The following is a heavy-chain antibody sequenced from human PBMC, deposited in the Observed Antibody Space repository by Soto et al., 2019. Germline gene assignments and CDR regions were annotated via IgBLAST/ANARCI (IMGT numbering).Heavy chain of an antibody. J-gene: IGHJ4*02. CDR2: IYYSGST. D-gene: IGHD6-6*01. CDR3: ARLPYSSSSYVDY. V-gene: IGHV4-39*01. CDR1: GGSISGSNYY. Sequence: SETLSLTCTVSGGSISGSNYYWGWIRQPPGKGLEWIGSIYYSGSTYYNPSLKSRVTISVDTSKNQFSLKLTSVTAPDTAVYYCARLPYSSSSYVDYWGQGTLVTVSS.